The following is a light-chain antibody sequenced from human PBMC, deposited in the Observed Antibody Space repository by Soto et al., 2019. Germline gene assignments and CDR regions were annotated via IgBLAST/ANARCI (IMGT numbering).Light chain of an antibody. V-gene: IGKV3-20*01. CDR1: QSVSSSY. J-gene: IGKJ2*01. Sequence: EIVLTQSPGTLSLFPGERATLSCRASQSVSSSYLAWYQQKPGQTPRLLIYGASSRATGIPDRFSGSESGTDFTLTISRLEPEDFAVYYCQQYGSSSYTFGQGTKREIK. CDR3: QQYGSSSYT. CDR2: GAS.